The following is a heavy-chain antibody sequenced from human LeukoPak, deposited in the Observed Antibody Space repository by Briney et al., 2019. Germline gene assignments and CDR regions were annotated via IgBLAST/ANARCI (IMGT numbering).Heavy chain of an antibody. CDR3: SKGTLKATIFGGVPFYYYGMDV. D-gene: IGHD3-3*01. CDR1: GFTFSRYA. CDR2: ISGSGGST. V-gene: IGHV3-23*01. Sequence: GGSLRLSCAASGFTFSRYAMSWARQAPGKGLEWVSAISGSGGSTYYADSVEGRFTMSRENCKNTLYLQMNSLRAEYTVVYYWSKGTLKATIFGGVPFYYYGMDVWGQGTAVTASS. J-gene: IGHJ6*01.